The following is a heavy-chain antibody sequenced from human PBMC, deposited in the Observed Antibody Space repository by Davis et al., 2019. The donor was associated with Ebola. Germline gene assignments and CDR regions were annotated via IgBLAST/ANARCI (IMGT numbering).Heavy chain of an antibody. D-gene: IGHD2-2*01. CDR1: GYTFTSYG. CDR2: INPSGGST. CDR3: ASRSSTSCYCLDY. Sequence: ASVKVSCKASGYTFTSYGINWVRQAPGQGLEWMGIINPSGGSTSYAQKLQGRVTMTTDTSTSTAYMELRSLRSDDTAVYYCASRSSTSCYCLDYWGQGTLVTVSS. J-gene: IGHJ4*02. V-gene: IGHV1-18*01.